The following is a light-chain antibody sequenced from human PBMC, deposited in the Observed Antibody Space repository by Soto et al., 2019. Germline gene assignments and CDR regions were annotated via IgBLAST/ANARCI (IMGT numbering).Light chain of an antibody. CDR1: QSINTW. Sequence: DIQMTQSPSTLSASVGDRVTITCRASQSINTWLAWYQQKPGKAPKVLIYGASSLESGVPSRFSGSGSGTEFTLTISSLQPDDFASYYCQQYDTYSRAFDQGTKVEIK. CDR2: GAS. V-gene: IGKV1-5*01. CDR3: QQYDTYSRA. J-gene: IGKJ1*01.